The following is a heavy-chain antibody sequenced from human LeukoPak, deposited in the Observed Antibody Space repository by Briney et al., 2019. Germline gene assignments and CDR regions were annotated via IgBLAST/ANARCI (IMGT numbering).Heavy chain of an antibody. CDR2: INHSGST. V-gene: IGHV4-34*01. D-gene: IGHD2-2*01. J-gene: IGHJ4*02. CDR1: GGSFSGYY. CDR3: ARGREYCSSTSCYYSYFDY. Sequence: SETLSLTCAVYGGSFSGYYWSWIRQPPGKGLEWIGEINHSGSTNYNPSLKSRVTISVDTSKNLLSLKLSSVTAADTAVYYCARGREYCSSTSCYYSYFDYWGQGTLITVSS.